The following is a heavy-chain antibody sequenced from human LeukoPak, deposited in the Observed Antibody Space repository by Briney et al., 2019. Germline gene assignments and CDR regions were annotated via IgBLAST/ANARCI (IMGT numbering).Heavy chain of an antibody. J-gene: IGHJ4*02. CDR1: GFTFSSYG. CDR3: AKSAGTSSVRGYFDY. Sequence: PGRSLRLSCAASGFTFSSYGMHWVRQAPGKGLEWVAVISYDGSNKYYADSVKGRFTTSRDNSKNTLYLQMNSLRAEDTAVYYCAKSAGTSSVRGYFDYWGQGTLVTVSS. CDR2: ISYDGSNK. D-gene: IGHD2-2*01. V-gene: IGHV3-30*18.